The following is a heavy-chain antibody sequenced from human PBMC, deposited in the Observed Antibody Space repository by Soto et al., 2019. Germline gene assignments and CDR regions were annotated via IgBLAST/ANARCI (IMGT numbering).Heavy chain of an antibody. CDR3: ARRPRPCLHEGISYYYYSMDV. V-gene: IGHV1-69*12. CDR2: IIPIVGTA. Sequence: QVQLVQSGAEVKKPGSSVKVSCKASGGTFSSYAISWVRQAPGQGPEWMGGIIPIVGTANYAHKFQGRVTIPAYESTTTAYLKLRGLRSEDTAVYSCARRPRPCLHEGISYYYYSMDVWGQGTTVTVSS. CDR1: GGTFSSYA. J-gene: IGHJ6*02.